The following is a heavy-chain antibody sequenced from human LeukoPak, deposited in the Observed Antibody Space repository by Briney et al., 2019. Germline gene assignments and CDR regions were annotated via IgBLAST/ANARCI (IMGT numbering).Heavy chain of an antibody. J-gene: IGHJ4*02. Sequence: SETLSLTCTVSGGSISSSSYYWGWIRQPPGKGLEWIGSIYYSGSTYCNPSLKSRVTISVDTSKNQFSLKLSSVTAADTAVYYCARTLNANDSSGYDTTATFDYWGQGTLVTVSS. D-gene: IGHD3-22*01. V-gene: IGHV4-39*07. CDR2: IYYSGST. CDR3: ARTLNANDSSGYDTTATFDY. CDR1: GGSISSSSYY.